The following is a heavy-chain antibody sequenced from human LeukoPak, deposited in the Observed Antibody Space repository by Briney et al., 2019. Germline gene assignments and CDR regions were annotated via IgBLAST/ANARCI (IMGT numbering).Heavy chain of an antibody. Sequence: SVKVSCKASGGTFSSYAISWVRQAPGQGLEWMGRIIPILGIANYAQKFQGRVTITADTSSSTVYMELSSLRSEETAVYYCAKDQGLTAPPPYGLDVWGQGTTVIVSS. J-gene: IGHJ6*02. CDR3: AKDQGLTAPPPYGLDV. V-gene: IGHV1-69*04. CDR1: GGTFSSYA. CDR2: IIPILGIA. D-gene: IGHD5-18*01.